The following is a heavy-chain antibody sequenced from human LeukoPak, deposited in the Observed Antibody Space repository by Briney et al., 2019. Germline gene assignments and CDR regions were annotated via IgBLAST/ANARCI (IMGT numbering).Heavy chain of an antibody. D-gene: IGHD3-22*01. CDR3: AKDNGYDSSGEPPYFDY. CDR2: ISSSSSTI. CDR1: GFTFSSYS. V-gene: IGHV3-48*04. J-gene: IGHJ4*02. Sequence: PGRSLRLSCAASGFTFSSYSMNWVRQAPGKGLEWVSYISSSSSTIYYADSVKGRFTISRDNSKNSLYLQMNSLRTEDTALYYCAKDNGYDSSGEPPYFDYWGQGTLVTVST.